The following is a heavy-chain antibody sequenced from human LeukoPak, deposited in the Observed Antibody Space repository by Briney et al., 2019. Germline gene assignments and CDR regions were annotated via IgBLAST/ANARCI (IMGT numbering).Heavy chain of an antibody. CDR1: GYTFTSYG. D-gene: IGHD4-17*01. V-gene: IGHV1-18*01. J-gene: IGHJ6*02. Sequence: ASVKVSCKASGYTFTSYGISWVRQAPGQGLEWMGWISAYNGNTNYAQKLQGRVTMTTDTSTSTAYMELRSLRSDDTAVYYCARDPQDYGDYEFYYGMDVWGQGTTVTVSS. CDR2: ISAYNGNT. CDR3: ARDPQDYGDYEFYYGMDV.